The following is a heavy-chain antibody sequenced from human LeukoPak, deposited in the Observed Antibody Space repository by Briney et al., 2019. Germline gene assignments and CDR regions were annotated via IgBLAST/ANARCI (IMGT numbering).Heavy chain of an antibody. J-gene: IGHJ5*02. Sequence: PGGSLRLSCAASGFTFSSYAMSWVRQAPGKGLEWVSAISGSGGSTYYADSVKGRFTISRDNSKNTLYLQMNSLRAEDTAVYYCAKSPRVYCSSISCPHWFDPWGQGTLVTVSS. V-gene: IGHV3-23*01. CDR3: AKSPRVYCSSISCPHWFDP. CDR2: ISGSGGST. D-gene: IGHD2-2*01. CDR1: GFTFSSYA.